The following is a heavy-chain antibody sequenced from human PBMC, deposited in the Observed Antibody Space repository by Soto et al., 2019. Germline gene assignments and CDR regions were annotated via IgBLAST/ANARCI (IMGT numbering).Heavy chain of an antibody. CDR2: INDDGVST. CDR3: TRGPRSTSTGTGAF. V-gene: IGHV3-74*01. D-gene: IGHD1-1*01. CDR1: GFTFSMYW. J-gene: IGHJ4*02. Sequence: GGSLRLSCAASGFTFSMYWMHWVRQVPGKGPEWVSRINDDGVSTNYADSVKGRFTISRDNAKNTLYLQMNALRVEDTAVYYCTRGPRSTSTGTGAFWGQGTLVTVSS.